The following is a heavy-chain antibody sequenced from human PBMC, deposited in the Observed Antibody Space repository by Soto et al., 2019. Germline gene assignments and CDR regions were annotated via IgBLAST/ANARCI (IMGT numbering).Heavy chain of an antibody. V-gene: IGHV3-49*03. CDR3: TLTLGYCTSTSCYKGYYHGMHV. CDR1: GFTFGDYA. D-gene: IGHD2-2*02. Sequence: GESLRLSYTASGFTFGDYAMSWFRQAPGKGLEWVGFIRSKAYGGTTEYAASVKGRFTISRDDSKSIAYLQMNSLKTEDTAVYYRTLTLGYCTSTSCYKGYYHGMHVCGQGTTVTVS. CDR2: IRSKAYGGTT. J-gene: IGHJ6*02.